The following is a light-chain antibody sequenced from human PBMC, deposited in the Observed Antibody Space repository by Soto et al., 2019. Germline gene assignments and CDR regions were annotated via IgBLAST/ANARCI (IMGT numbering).Light chain of an antibody. Sequence: DIQMTQSPSSLSASVGDRVTITCRASQSISSYLHWYQQKPGKAPKLLIYAASSLQSGVPSRFSGSGSASDFTLSISRMPPGDVATYYCQQSYTPAFVQGTQVEIK. CDR1: QSISSY. V-gene: IGKV1-39*01. CDR2: AAS. CDR3: QQSYTPA. J-gene: IGKJ1*01.